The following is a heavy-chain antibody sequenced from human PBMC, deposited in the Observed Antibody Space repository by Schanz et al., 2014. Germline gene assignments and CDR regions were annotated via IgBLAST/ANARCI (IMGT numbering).Heavy chain of an antibody. CDR3: AKRNHDMQSLPLDY. CDR2: IGGSGDST. D-gene: IGHD3-9*01. V-gene: IGHV3-23*04. J-gene: IGHJ4*02. CDR1: GFTFSNHA. Sequence: VQLVESGGGLVQPGGSVRLSCAASGFTFSNHALSWVRQAPGKGLEWVSGIGGSGDSTHYADSVKGRFIISRDNSKNTLYLQVNSLRAEDTAVYYCAKRNHDMQSLPLDYWGQGTLVIVSS.